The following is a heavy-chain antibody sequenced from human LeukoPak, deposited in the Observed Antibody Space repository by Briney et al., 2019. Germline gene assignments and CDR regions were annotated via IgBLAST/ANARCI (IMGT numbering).Heavy chain of an antibody. Sequence: GASVKVSCKVSGYTLTELSMHWVRQAPGKGLEWMGGFDPEDGETIYAQKFQGRVTLTRDTSASTAYMELNSLSSEDTAVYYCARVPLSDPSGHYYPHWGQGTLVTVSS. CDR1: GYTLTELS. CDR2: FDPEDGET. J-gene: IGHJ1*01. V-gene: IGHV1-24*01. CDR3: ARVPLSDPSGHYYPH. D-gene: IGHD3-22*01.